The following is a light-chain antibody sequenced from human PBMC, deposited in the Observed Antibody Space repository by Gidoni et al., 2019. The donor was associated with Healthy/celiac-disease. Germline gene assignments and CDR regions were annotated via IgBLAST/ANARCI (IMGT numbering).Light chain of an antibody. CDR2: AAS. Sequence: GDRVTITCRASQSISSYLNWYQQKPGTAPKLLIYAASSLQSGVPSRFSGSGSGTDFTLTISSLQPEDFATYYCQQSYSTPGGFTFGPGTKVDIK. CDR1: QSISSY. J-gene: IGKJ3*01. CDR3: QQSYSTPGGFT. V-gene: IGKV1-39*01.